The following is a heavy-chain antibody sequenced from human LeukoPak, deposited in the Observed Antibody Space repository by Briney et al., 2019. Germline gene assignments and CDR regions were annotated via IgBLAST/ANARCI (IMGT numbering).Heavy chain of an antibody. CDR1: GFTFSSYS. CDR3: ARYYYYDSSAYQYYFDY. CDR2: IGTSSSHI. Sequence: GGSLRLSCAASGFTFSSYSMNWVRQAPGKGLEWVSSIGTSSSHIYCADSVKGRFTISRDNAKNSLYLQMNSLRVEDTAVYYCARYYYYDSSAYQYYFDYWGQGTLVTVSS. D-gene: IGHD3-22*01. V-gene: IGHV3-21*01. J-gene: IGHJ4*02.